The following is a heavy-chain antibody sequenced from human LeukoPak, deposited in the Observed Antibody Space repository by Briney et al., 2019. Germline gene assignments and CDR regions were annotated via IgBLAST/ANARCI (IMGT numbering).Heavy chain of an antibody. Sequence: SETLSLTCAVYGGSFSGYYWSWIRQPPGKGLEWIGEINRSGSTNYNPSLKSRVTISVDTSKNQFSLKLSSVTAADTAVYYCARGWVFDYWGQGTLVTVSS. CDR1: GGSFSGYY. V-gene: IGHV4-34*01. J-gene: IGHJ4*02. CDR2: INRSGST. D-gene: IGHD7-27*01. CDR3: ARGWVFDY.